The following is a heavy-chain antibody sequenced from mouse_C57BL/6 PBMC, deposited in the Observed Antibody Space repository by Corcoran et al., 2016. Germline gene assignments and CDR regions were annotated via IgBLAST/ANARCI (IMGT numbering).Heavy chain of an antibody. V-gene: IGHV9-3*01. CDR2: INTYSGVP. Sequence: QIQLVQSGPELKKPGETVKISCKASGYTFTTYGMSWVKQAPGKGLKWMGWINTYSGVPTYADDFKGRFAFSLETSASTAYLQINNLKNEDTATYFCARGYGNYAYFDYWGQGTTLTVSS. CDR3: ARGYGNYAYFDY. CDR1: GYTFTTYG. J-gene: IGHJ2*01. D-gene: IGHD2-1*01.